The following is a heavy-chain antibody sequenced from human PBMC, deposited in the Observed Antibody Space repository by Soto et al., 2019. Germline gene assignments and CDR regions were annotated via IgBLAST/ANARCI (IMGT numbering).Heavy chain of an antibody. CDR1: GGTFSTFG. Sequence: SVKVSCKTSGGTFSTFGISWVRQAPGQCHEWMGGIIPFFGTAEYSQKFEDRITITADASTNTVYMFLRSLTSEVTAIYYCARTAPMDAGDKYYYDFWSQGALVTVSS. V-gene: IGHV1-69*13. CDR2: IIPFFGTA. CDR3: ARTAPMDAGDKYYYDF. D-gene: IGHD3-16*01. J-gene: IGHJ4*02.